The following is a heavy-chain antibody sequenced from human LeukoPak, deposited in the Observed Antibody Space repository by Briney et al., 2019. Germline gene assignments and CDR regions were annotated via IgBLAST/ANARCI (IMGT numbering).Heavy chain of an antibody. D-gene: IGHD3-16*02. CDR1: GGSFSGYY. CDR3: ARGILYDYVWGSYRPNWFDP. V-gene: IGHV4-34*01. Sequence: PSETLFLTCAVYGGSFSGYYWSWIRQPPGKGLEWIGEINHSGSTNYNPSLKSRVTISVDTSKNQFSLKLSSVTAADTAVYYCARGILYDYVWGSYRPNWFDPWGQGTLVTVSS. CDR2: INHSGST. J-gene: IGHJ5*02.